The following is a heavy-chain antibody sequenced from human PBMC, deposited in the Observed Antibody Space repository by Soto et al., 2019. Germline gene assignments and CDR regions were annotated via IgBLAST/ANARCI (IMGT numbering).Heavy chain of an antibody. CDR3: ARHDRYAKDV. D-gene: IGHD1-1*01. Sequence: SETLSLTCTVSGASISSSSYYWSWIRQHPEKGLEWLGYIYHLGSTYSNPSLKSRVTMSVDKSKNLFSLTLGSVTAADTAVYYCARHDRYAKDVWGQGTTVTVSS. CDR2: IYHLGST. V-gene: IGHV4-61*05. CDR1: GASISSSSYY. J-gene: IGHJ6*02.